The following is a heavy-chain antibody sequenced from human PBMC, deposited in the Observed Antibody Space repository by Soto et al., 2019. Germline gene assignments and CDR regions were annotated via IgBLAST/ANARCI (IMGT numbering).Heavy chain of an antibody. CDR3: AGHPTGFPIWFDS. CDR2: ISNSATT. J-gene: IGHJ5*01. Sequence: PSETLSLTCTVSGGSISSSPYNWGWIRQPPKKGLGWIGTISNSATTYDNTSLKSRVTMSVDTSKNQFSLKLSSVTAADTAVYYCAGHPTGFPIWFDSWGQGTLVTVSS. V-gene: IGHV4-39*01. D-gene: IGHD3-9*01. CDR1: GGSISSSPYN.